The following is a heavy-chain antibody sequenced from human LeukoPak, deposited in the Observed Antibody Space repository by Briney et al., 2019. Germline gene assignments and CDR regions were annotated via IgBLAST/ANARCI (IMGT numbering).Heavy chain of an antibody. Sequence: SETLSLTCTVSGGSISRYYWSWIRQPPGKGLEWIGYIYYSGSTNYKPSLKSRVTISVDTSKNQFSLKLSSVTAADTAVYYCARGGYYGSGNDFRFDPWGQGTLVTASS. D-gene: IGHD3-10*01. J-gene: IGHJ5*02. CDR3: ARGGYYGSGNDFRFDP. V-gene: IGHV4-59*01. CDR2: IYYSGST. CDR1: GGSISRYY.